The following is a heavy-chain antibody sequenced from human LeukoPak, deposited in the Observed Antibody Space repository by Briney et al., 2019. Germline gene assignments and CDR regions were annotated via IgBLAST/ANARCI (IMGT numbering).Heavy chain of an antibody. CDR3: ARGYCSSTSCYRPSPYGY. D-gene: IGHD2-2*01. CDR1: GGTFSSYA. CDR2: IIPILGIA. J-gene: IGHJ4*02. V-gene: IGHV1-69*04. Sequence: SVKVSCKASGGTFSSYAISWVRQAPGQGLEWMGRIIPILGIANYAQKFQGRVTITADKSTSTAYMELSSLRSEDTAVYYCARGYCSSTSCYRPSPYGYWGQGTLVTVSS.